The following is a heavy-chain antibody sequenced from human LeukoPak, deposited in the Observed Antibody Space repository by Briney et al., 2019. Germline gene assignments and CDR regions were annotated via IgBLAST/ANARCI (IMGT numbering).Heavy chain of an antibody. CDR2: IYYSGST. Sequence: PSQTLSLTCTVSGGSISSGDYYWSWIRQPPGKGLEWIGYIYYSGSTYYNPSLKSRVTISVDTSKNQFSLKLSSVTAADTAVYYCARDLQEGLPDAFDIWGQGTMVTVSS. CDR3: ARDLQEGLPDAFDI. V-gene: IGHV4-30-4*08. J-gene: IGHJ3*02. CDR1: GGSISSGDYY.